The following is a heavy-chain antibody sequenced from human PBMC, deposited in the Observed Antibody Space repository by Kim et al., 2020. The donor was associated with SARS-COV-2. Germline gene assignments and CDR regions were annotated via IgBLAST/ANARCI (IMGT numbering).Heavy chain of an antibody. Sequence: SVKVSCKASGFTFTNSAVQWVRQARGQRLEWIGWIVVGSRNTNHAQKFQERATITRDMSTSTAYMDLSSLRSEHPAVYFCAAAVTDFRTYFDYWGQGTLVTVSS. CDR2: IVVGSRNT. V-gene: IGHV1-58*01. CDR1: GFTFTNSA. CDR3: AAAVTDFRTYFDY. J-gene: IGHJ4*02. D-gene: IGHD1-1*01.